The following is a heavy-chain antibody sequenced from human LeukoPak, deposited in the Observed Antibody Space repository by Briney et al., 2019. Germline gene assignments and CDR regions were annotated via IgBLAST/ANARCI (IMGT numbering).Heavy chain of an antibody. CDR1: GFTFSSYW. D-gene: IGHD1-26*01. CDR3: ASQREPATSFDY. V-gene: IGHV3-30*02. Sequence: GGSLRLSCAASGFTFSSYWMSWVRQAPGKGLEWVAFIRSVKGRFTISRDNSKNTLYLQMSSLRAEDTALYSCASQREPATSFDYWGQGTLVTVS. CDR2: IR. J-gene: IGHJ4*02.